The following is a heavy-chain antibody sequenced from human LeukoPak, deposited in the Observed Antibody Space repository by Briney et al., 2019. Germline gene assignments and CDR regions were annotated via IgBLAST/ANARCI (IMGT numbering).Heavy chain of an antibody. CDR2: MNPNSGNT. J-gene: IGHJ6*02. Sequence: ASVKVSCKASGYTFTSYDINWVRQATGQGLEWMGWMNPNSGNTGYAQKFQGRVTTTRNTSISTAYMELSSLRSEDTAVYYCARGLYSSGWYPGGYYGMDVWGQGTTVTVSS. CDR1: GYTFTSYD. V-gene: IGHV1-8*01. D-gene: IGHD6-19*01. CDR3: ARGLYSSGWYPGGYYGMDV.